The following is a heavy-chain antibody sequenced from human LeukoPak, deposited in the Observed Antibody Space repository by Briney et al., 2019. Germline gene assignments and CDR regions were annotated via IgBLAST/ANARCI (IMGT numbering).Heavy chain of an antibody. J-gene: IGHJ6*02. V-gene: IGHV3-7*05. CDR1: GFIFSSYW. Sequence: PGGSLRLSCAASGFIFSSYWMNWVRQAPGKGLEWVANIKEDGSAKYYVDSVKGRFTISRDNAKNSLYLQMNSLRAEDTAVYYCVMDMDVWGQGTAVTVSS. CDR3: VMDMDV. CDR2: IKEDGSAK.